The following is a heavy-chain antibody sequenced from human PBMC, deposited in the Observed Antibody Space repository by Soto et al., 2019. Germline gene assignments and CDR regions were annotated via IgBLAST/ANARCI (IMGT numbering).Heavy chain of an antibody. CDR2: ISSSGTYT. D-gene: IGHD3-10*01. Sequence: EGQLVESGGGRVKPGGFLRLPFAASGFTFSRYTINWVRQAPGKGLGWVSFISSSGTYTYYADPLKGQFTLSRDNAKDSQYLQMNSLRAEDRAVYYCARKKGVTFDIWGPGTMVTVSS. V-gene: IGHV3-21*01. J-gene: IGHJ3*02. CDR3: ARKKGVTFDI. CDR1: GFTFSRYT.